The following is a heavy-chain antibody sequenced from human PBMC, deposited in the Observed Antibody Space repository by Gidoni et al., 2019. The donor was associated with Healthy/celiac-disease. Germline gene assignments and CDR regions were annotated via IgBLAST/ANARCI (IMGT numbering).Heavy chain of an antibody. V-gene: IGHV3-30*01. J-gene: IGHJ4*02. CDR3: ARDADVDTADAPLDY. D-gene: IGHD5-18*01. Sequence: QVQLVESGGGVVQPGRSLRLSCAASGFTFSSYAMHGVRQAPGKGLEWVAVISYDGSNKDYADSVKGRFTISRDNSKNTLYLQMNSLRAEDTAVYYCARDADVDTADAPLDYWGQGTLVTVSS. CDR1: GFTFSSYA. CDR2: ISYDGSNK.